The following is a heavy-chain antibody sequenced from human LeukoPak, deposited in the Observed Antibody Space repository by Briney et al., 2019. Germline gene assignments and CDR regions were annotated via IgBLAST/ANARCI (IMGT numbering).Heavy chain of an antibody. J-gene: IGHJ4*02. CDR2: IRSDGSIK. Sequence: GGSLRLSCAASGFTFSSCGMHWVRQAPGKGLEWVAFIRSDGSIKYYADSVKGRFTISRDNSKNTLYLQMNSLRAEDTAVYYCARDPEYRSSYFDYWGQGTLVTVSS. CDR1: GFTFSSCG. V-gene: IGHV3-30*02. CDR3: ARDPEYRSSYFDY. D-gene: IGHD6-6*01.